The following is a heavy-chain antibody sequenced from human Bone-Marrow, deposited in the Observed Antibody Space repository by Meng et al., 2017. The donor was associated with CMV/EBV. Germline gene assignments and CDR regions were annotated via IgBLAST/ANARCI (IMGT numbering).Heavy chain of an antibody. Sequence: GGSLRLSCAASGFTFSSYAMHWVRQAPGKGLEWVAVISYDGSNKYYADSVKGRFTISRDNSKNTLYLQMNSLRAEDTAVYYCAREEASVYYDFWSGWDYYGMDVWGQGTTVIVSS. CDR2: ISYDGSNK. J-gene: IGHJ6*02. CDR3: AREEASVYYDFWSGWDYYGMDV. D-gene: IGHD3-3*01. V-gene: IGHV3-30*04. CDR1: GFTFSSYA.